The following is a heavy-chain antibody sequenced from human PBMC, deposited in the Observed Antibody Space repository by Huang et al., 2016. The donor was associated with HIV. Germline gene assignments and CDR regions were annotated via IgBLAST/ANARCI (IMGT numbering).Heavy chain of an antibody. Sequence: EVQLVQSGAEVKKPGESLKISCTGSGYSFISYWVGWVRQMPGKGLESIGITYRADSNIRNSPSFQGQVTISADKSISTAYLQGSSLKASDTAMYYCARLRYVDTASNGMDVWGQGTTVTVSS. D-gene: IGHD5-18*01. CDR1: GYSFISYW. J-gene: IGHJ6*02. CDR3: ARLRYVDTASNGMDV. CDR2: TYRADSNI. V-gene: IGHV5-51*01.